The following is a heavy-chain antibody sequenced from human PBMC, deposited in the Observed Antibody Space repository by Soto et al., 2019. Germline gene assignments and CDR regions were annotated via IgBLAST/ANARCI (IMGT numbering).Heavy chain of an antibody. Sequence: ASVXVSCKASGYTFTSFYIHWVRQAPGQGLEWMGIINPSGGSTNYAQKFQGRVIVTRDTSTSTVYMELSSLKSEDTAVYYCARNLEAGDYWGQGTLVTVSS. CDR3: ARNLEAGDY. V-gene: IGHV1-46*01. CDR2: INPSGGST. J-gene: IGHJ4*02. CDR1: GYTFTSFY. D-gene: IGHD6-13*01.